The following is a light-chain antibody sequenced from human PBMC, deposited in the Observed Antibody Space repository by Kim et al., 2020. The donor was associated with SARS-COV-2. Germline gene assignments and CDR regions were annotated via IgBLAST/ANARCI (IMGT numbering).Light chain of an antibody. CDR1: KVGDKY. CDR3: QAWDSSTAV. CDR2: QDN. J-gene: IGLJ2*01. V-gene: IGLV3-1*01. Sequence: VSPGQTASITCSGDKVGDKYACWYQQKPGQSPVLVIYQDNKRPSGIPERFSGSNSGNTATLTISGTQAMDEADYYCQAWDSSTAVFGGGTKLTVL.